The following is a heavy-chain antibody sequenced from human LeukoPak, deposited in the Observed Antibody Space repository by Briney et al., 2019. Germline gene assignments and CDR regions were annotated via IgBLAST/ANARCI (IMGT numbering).Heavy chain of an antibody. CDR2: ISGSGGST. D-gene: IGHD3-22*01. CDR1: GFTFSSYA. Sequence: GGSLRLSCAASGFTFSSYAMSWVRQAPGKGLEWVSAISGSGGSTYYADSVKGRFTISRDNSKNTLYLQMNSLRAEDTAVYYCARDQENYDSGGYLDYWGQGTLVTVSS. V-gene: IGHV3-23*01. CDR3: ARDQENYDSGGYLDY. J-gene: IGHJ4*02.